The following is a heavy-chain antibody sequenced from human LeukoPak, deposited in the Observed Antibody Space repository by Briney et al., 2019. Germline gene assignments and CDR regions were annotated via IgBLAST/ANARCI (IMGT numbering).Heavy chain of an antibody. CDR2: INHSGST. CDR3: ARVTPPLDIAS. J-gene: IGHJ5*02. D-gene: IGHD2-2*03. CDR1: GGSFSGYY. Sequence: SETLSLTCAVYGGSFSGYYWSWIRQPPGKGLEWIGEINHSGSTNYNPSLKSRVTISVDTSKNQFPLKLSSVTAADTAVYYCARVTPPLDIASWGQGTLVTVSS. V-gene: IGHV4-34*01.